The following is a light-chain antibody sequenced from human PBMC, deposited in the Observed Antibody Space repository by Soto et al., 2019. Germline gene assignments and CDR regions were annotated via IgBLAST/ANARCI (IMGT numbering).Light chain of an antibody. Sequence: DIQMTQSPSTLSASVGDRVTITCRASQSISSWLAWYQQKPGKAPKLLIYKASSLESGVPARFSGSGSGTEFTLTISSLQPDDFATYYCQQCNSYCRTFGQGTKVEIK. CDR1: QSISSW. J-gene: IGKJ1*01. V-gene: IGKV1-5*03. CDR3: QQCNSYCRT. CDR2: KAS.